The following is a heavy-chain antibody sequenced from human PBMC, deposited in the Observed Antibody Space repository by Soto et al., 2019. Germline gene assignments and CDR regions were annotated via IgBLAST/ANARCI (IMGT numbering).Heavy chain of an antibody. V-gene: IGHV4-34*01. CDR2: INHSGST. CDR1: GGSFSGYY. Sequence: ESLSLTCSVYGGSFSGYYWSWIRQPPGKGLEWIGEINHSGSTNYNPSLKSRVTISVDTSKNQFSLKLSSVTAADTAVYYCARGSFIRPPKVGYIVGARLDYWGQGALVTVYS. CDR3: ARGSFIRPPKVGYIVGARLDY. J-gene: IGHJ4*02. D-gene: IGHD1-26*01.